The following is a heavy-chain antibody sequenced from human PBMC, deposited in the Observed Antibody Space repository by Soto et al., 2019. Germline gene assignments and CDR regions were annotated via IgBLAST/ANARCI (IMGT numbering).Heavy chain of an antibody. J-gene: IGHJ4*02. V-gene: IGHV1-69*04. CDR1: GGTFSSYT. CDR2: IIPILGIA. Sequence: SVKVSCKASGGTFSSYTISWVRQAPGQGLEWMGRIIPILGIANYAQKFQGRVTITADKSTSTAYMELSSLRSEDTAVYYCAREYYDIVTGYYIDYWGQGTLVTVSS. CDR3: AREYYDIVTGYYIDY. D-gene: IGHD3-9*01.